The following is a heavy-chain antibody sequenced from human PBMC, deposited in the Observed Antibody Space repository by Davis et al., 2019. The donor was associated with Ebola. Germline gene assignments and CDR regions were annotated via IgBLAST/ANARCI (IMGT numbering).Heavy chain of an antibody. V-gene: IGHV3-11*04. CDR2: ISSSGSTI. CDR3: ARGRYSSSSVYFDY. CDR1: GFTFSDYY. D-gene: IGHD6-6*01. Sequence: PGGSLRLSCAASGFTFSDYYMSWIRQAPEKGLEWVSYISSSGSTIYYADSVKGRFTISRDNAKNSLYLQMNSLRDEDTAVYYCARGRYSSSSVYFDYWGQGTLVTVSS. J-gene: IGHJ4*02.